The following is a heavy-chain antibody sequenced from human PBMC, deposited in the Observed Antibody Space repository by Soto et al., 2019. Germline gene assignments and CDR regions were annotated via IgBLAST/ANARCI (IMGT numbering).Heavy chain of an antibody. J-gene: IGHJ4*02. D-gene: IGHD6-13*01. CDR1: GFTFNEYA. Sequence: PGGSLRLSCAASGFTFNEYAMHWVRQAPGKGLEWVSGISWNSGNIDYADSVKGRFTMSRDNAKNSLYLHMDSLRPEDTALYYCVKDFSTWFHFDSWGQGTLVTVSS. V-gene: IGHV3-9*01. CDR2: ISWNSGNI. CDR3: VKDFSTWFHFDS.